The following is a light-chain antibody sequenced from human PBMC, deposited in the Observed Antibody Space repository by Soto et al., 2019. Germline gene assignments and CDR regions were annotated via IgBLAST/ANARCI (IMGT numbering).Light chain of an antibody. J-gene: IGKJ3*01. CDR2: KAS. CDR3: QQYNGFLFT. Sequence: DIHVTQSPSTLSASVGDRVTITCRASQTINNWLAWYQQKPGKAPKLLVYKASSLGSGVPSRFSGSGSGTEFTLTISSLQPDDFGTYYCQQYNGFLFTFGPGTKVDIK. V-gene: IGKV1-5*03. CDR1: QTINNW.